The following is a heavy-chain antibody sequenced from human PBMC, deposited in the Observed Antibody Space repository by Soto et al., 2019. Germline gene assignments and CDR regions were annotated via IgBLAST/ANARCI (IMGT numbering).Heavy chain of an antibody. J-gene: IGHJ3*02. Sequence: ASVKVSCKASGYTFTGYYMHWVRQAPGQGLEWMGWINPNSGGTNYAQKFQGWVTMTRDTSISTAYMELSRLRSDDTAVYYCARAEVGDIVVVPAAIFAFDIWGQGTMVTVSS. CDR2: INPNSGGT. CDR3: ARAEVGDIVVVPAAIFAFDI. D-gene: IGHD2-2*01. CDR1: GYTFTGYY. V-gene: IGHV1-2*04.